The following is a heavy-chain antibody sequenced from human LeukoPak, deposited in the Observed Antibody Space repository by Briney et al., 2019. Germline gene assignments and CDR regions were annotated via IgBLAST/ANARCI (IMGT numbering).Heavy chain of an antibody. CDR3: AREGSSGPNH. Sequence: PGGSLRLSCAASGFLFSNYWMSWVRQAPGKGLEWVANINQDGSAKYYVESVKGRFTISRDNAKNSLYLQVNSLRAEDTALYYCAREGSSGPNHWGQGTLVTVSS. J-gene: IGHJ5*02. D-gene: IGHD6-19*01. CDR1: GFLFSNYW. CDR2: INQDGSAK. V-gene: IGHV3-7*03.